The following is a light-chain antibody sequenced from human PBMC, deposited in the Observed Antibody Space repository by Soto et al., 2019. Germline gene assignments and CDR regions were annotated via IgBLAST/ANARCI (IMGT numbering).Light chain of an antibody. CDR2: EVS. Sequence: QSVLTQPAFVSGSPGQSITISCTGTSSDVGGYNYVSWYQHPPGKAPKLMISEVSNRPSGVSNRFSGSKSGNTASLTISGLQAEDEVDYYCSSYTSTSTRVFGTGTKVTVL. V-gene: IGLV2-14*01. CDR3: SSYTSTSTRV. J-gene: IGLJ1*01. CDR1: SSDVGGYNY.